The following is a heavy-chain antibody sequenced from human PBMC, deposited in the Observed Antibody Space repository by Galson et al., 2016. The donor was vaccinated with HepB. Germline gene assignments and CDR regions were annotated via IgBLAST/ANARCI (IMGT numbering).Heavy chain of an antibody. J-gene: IGHJ6*02. D-gene: IGHD3-10*01. CDR3: AKDLLADYDGSGRDTQKYGMDV. CDR2: INPSGGSP. Sequence: SVKVSCKASGSTFNVYFVHWVRQAPGQGLEWMGIINPSGGSPSYAQKFQCRVTMTRDTSTSTVYRGLRRLRAEETAVYYCAKDLLADYDGSGRDTQKYGMDVWGQGTTVIVSS. CDR1: GSTFNVYF. V-gene: IGHV1-46*02.